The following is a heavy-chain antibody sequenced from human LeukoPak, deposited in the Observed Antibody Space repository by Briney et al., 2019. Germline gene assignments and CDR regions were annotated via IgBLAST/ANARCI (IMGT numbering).Heavy chain of an antibody. CDR3: AGVIAAAGASYWYFDL. CDR2: IYYSGST. D-gene: IGHD6-13*01. V-gene: IGHV4-39*01. CDR1: GGSISSSSYY. J-gene: IGHJ2*01. Sequence: SETLSLTCTVSGGSISSSSYYWGWIRQPPGKGLEWIGSIYYSGSTYYNPSLKSRVTISVDTSKNQFSLKPSSVTAADTAVYYCAGVIAAAGASYWYFDLWGRGTLVTVSS.